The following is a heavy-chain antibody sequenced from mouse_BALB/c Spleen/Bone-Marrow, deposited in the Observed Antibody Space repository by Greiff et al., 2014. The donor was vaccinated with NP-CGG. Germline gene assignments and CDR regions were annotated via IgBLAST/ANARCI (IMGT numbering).Heavy chain of an antibody. D-gene: IGHD2-4*01. J-gene: IGHJ4*01. CDR1: GYSFTGYY. CDR3: ARLRGDYDGYAMDY. Sequence: LVKTGASVKISCKASGYSFTGYYMHWVKQSHGKSLEWIGYISCYNGATSYNQKFKGKATFTVDTSSSTAYMQFNSLTSEDSAVNYCARLRGDYDGYAMDYWGQGTSVTVSS. CDR2: ISCYNGAT. V-gene: IGHV1S34*01.